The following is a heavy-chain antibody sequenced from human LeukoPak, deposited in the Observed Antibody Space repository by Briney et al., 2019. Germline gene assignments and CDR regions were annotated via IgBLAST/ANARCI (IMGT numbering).Heavy chain of an antibody. CDR2: IYYSGST. J-gene: IGHJ6*03. Sequence: SETLSLTCTVSGGSISSYYWSWIRQPPGKGLEWIGYIYYSGSTNYNPSLKSRVTISVDTSKNQFSLKLSSVTAADTAVYYCARQYSSSSWYYYYTDVWGKGTTVTVSS. V-gene: IGHV4-59*01. D-gene: IGHD6-6*01. CDR3: ARQYSSSSWYYYYTDV. CDR1: GGSISSYY.